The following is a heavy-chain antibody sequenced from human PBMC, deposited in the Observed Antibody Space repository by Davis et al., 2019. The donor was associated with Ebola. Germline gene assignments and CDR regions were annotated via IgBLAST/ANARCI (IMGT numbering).Heavy chain of an antibody. Sequence: GESLKISCAASGFTFSDYYMSWIRQAPGKGLEWVSYISSSGSTIYYADSVKGRFTISRDNAKNSLYLQMNSLRVEDTAVYYCARSRYNWNYVWFLDCWGQGTLVTVSS. D-gene: IGHD1-7*01. J-gene: IGHJ4*02. V-gene: IGHV3-11*04. CDR1: GFTFSDYY. CDR2: ISSSGSTI. CDR3: ARSRYNWNYVWFLDC.